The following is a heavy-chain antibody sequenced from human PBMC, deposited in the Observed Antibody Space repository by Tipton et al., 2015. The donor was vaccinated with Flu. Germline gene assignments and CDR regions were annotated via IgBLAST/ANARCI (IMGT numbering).Heavy chain of an antibody. J-gene: IGHJ4*02. Sequence: QVQLVQSGGGVVQPERSLRLSCAASGFTFSSYAIHWVRQAPGKGLEWVAVISYDGSNKYYADSVKARFTISRDNSKNTLYLQMNSLRAEDTAVYYCAPQMPAHPRLGYWGQGTLVTVSS. CDR1: GFTFSSYA. CDR3: APQMPAHPRLGY. V-gene: IGHV3-30*07. CDR2: ISYDGSNK. D-gene: IGHD2-2*01.